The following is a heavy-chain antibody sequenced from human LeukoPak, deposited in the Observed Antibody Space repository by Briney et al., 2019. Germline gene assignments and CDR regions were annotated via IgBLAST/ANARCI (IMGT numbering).Heavy chain of an antibody. V-gene: IGHV3-21*03. CDR3: ARDLPVAAADF. Sequence: GGALRLSWAASGFSLTNFDMNWVRQAPGEGLEGVSFFSVRYNFIYYADSVKGRFTVSRDQAKNSLYLQMTSLRAEDTGLSYCARDLPVAAADFWGQGTLVTVSS. D-gene: IGHD6-13*01. CDR2: FSVRYNFI. CDR1: GFSLTNFD. J-gene: IGHJ4*02.